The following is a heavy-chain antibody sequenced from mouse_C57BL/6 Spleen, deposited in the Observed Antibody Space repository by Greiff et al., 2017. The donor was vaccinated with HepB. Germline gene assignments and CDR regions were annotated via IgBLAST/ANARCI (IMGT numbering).Heavy chain of an antibody. Sequence: QVQLQQPGAELVKPGASVKLSCKASGYTFTSYWMHWVKQRPGQGLEWIGMIHPNSGSTNYNEKFNSKATLTVDKSSSTAYMQLSSLTSEDSAVYYCAREGPTIVTTGYYAMDYWGQGTSVTVSS. D-gene: IGHD2-5*01. CDR3: AREGPTIVTTGYYAMDY. J-gene: IGHJ4*01. CDR1: GYTFTSYW. V-gene: IGHV1-64*01. CDR2: IHPNSGST.